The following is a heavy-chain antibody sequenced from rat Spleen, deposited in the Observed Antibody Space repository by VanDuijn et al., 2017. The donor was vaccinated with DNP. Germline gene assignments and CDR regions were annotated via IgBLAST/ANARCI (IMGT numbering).Heavy chain of an antibody. Sequence: EVQLQESGPGLVKPSQSLSLTCSVTGYSITSNYWGWIRKFPGNKMEYIGHISYSGSTNYNPSLKSRISITRDTSKNRFFLRVNSVTTEDTATYYCARSGYNTDYYHLGAYWGQGTLVTVSS. V-gene: IGHV3-1*01. D-gene: IGHD1-6*01. CDR3: ARSGYNTDYYHLGAY. J-gene: IGHJ3*01. CDR2: ISYSGST. CDR1: GYSITSNY.